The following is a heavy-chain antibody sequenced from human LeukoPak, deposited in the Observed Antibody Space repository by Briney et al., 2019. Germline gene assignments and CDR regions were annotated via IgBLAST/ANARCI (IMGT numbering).Heavy chain of an antibody. CDR1: GYTFTSYD. Sequence: ASVKVSCKASGYTFTSYDINWVRQATGQGLGWMCLMNPNSGNTGYAQKFQGRVTMTRNTSISTAYMELSSLRSEDTAVYYCARSITMVRGVVDCWGQGTLVTVSS. J-gene: IGHJ4*02. CDR2: MNPNSGNT. CDR3: ARSITMVRGVVDC. V-gene: IGHV1-8*01. D-gene: IGHD3-10*01.